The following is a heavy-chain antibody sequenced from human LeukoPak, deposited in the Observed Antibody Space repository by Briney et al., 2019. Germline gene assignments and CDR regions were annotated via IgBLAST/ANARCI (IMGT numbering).Heavy chain of an antibody. Sequence: PGGSLRLSCAASGFTFSSYAMHWVRQAPAKGLEGVAVISYDGSNKYYADSVKGRFTISRDNSKNTLYLQMNSLRAEDTAVYYCARVPVANGSSLFEYWGQGTLVTVSS. CDR3: ARVPVANGSSLFEY. D-gene: IGHD1-26*01. V-gene: IGHV3-30*04. CDR2: ISYDGSNK. J-gene: IGHJ4*02. CDR1: GFTFSSYA.